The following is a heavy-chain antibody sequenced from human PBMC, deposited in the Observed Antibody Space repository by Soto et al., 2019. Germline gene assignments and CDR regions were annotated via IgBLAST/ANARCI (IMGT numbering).Heavy chain of an antibody. J-gene: IGHJ4*02. V-gene: IGHV3-23*01. CDR1: GFTFSSYA. Sequence: EVQLLESGGGLVQPGGSLRISCAASGFTFSSYAMTWVRQAPGKRLEWVSAISGSGGNTYYADSVKGRFTISRDNSKNMLSLQMNSLRAADTAVYYCAKFPTRFGGVTTLPLGYWGQGTLVTVSS. CDR2: ISGSGGNT. D-gene: IGHD3-10*02. CDR3: AKFPTRFGGVTTLPLGY.